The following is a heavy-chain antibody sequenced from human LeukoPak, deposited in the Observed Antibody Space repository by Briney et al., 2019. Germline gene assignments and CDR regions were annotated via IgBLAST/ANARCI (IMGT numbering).Heavy chain of an antibody. CDR3: AKAPNPYCGGDCYLIDY. J-gene: IGHJ4*02. CDR1: GFTFSSYG. V-gene: IGHV3-33*06. D-gene: IGHD2-21*02. CDR2: IWYDGSNK. Sequence: GRSLRLSCAASGFTFSSYGMHWVRQAPGKGLEWVAVIWYDGSNKYYADSVKGRFTISRDNSKNTLYLQMNSLRAEDTAVYYCAKAPNPYCGGDCYLIDYWGQGTLLTVSS.